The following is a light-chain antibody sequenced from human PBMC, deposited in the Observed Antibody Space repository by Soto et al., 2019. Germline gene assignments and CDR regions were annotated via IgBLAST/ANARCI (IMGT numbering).Light chain of an antibody. J-gene: IGLJ2*01. Sequence: QSALTQPPSASGSPGQSVTISCTGSSGDIGGYNFVSWYQQHPGKAPKLLIYEVTKRAPGVPDRFSGSKSGNTASLTVSGPQAEDEADYYCSSYVGSNALVFGGGTKVTVL. CDR2: EVT. V-gene: IGLV2-8*01. CDR1: SGDIGGYNF. CDR3: SSYVGSNALV.